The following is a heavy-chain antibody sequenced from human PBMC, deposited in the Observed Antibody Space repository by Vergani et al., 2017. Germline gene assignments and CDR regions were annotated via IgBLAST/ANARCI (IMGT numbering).Heavy chain of an antibody. V-gene: IGHV4-61*10. Sequence: QVQLQESGPGLVKPSETLSLTCTVSGGSVSSGSYYWSWNRQPGGKGVEWIGDIYYSGNTNDNPSLKSRVTISVQTSKNQFSLTLSSVTAADTAVYYGARENFWEKNWFDPGSQGSLVTVSS. CDR1: GGSVSSGSYY. D-gene: IGHD1-26*01. CDR3: ARENFWEKNWFDP. J-gene: IGHJ5*02. CDR2: IYYSGNT.